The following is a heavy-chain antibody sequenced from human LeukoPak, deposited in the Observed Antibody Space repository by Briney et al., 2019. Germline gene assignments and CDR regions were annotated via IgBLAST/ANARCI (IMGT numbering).Heavy chain of an antibody. CDR2: INPSGGST. V-gene: IGHV1-46*01. D-gene: IGHD1-26*01. CDR1: GYTFTGYY. Sequence: ASVKVSCKASGYTFTGYYMHWVRQAPGQGLEWMGNINPSGGSTSYAQKFQGRVTMTRDTSTSTVYMELSSLRSEDTAVYYCARVTVGAKRYFDYWGQGTLVTVSS. J-gene: IGHJ4*02. CDR3: ARVTVGAKRYFDY.